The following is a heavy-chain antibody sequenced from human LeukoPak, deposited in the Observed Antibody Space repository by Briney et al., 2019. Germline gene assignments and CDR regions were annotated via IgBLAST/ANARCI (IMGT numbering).Heavy chain of an antibody. V-gene: IGHV3-21*01. CDR2: ISSSSSYI. Sequence: GGSLRLSCAASGFTFSSYSMNWVRQAPGKGLEWVSSISSSSSYIYYGDSVKGRFTISRDNAKNSLYLQMNSLRAEDTAVYYCARGDDFWSGYYPIDYWGQGTLVTVSS. CDR3: ARGDDFWSGYYPIDY. CDR1: GFTFSSYS. J-gene: IGHJ4*02. D-gene: IGHD3-3*01.